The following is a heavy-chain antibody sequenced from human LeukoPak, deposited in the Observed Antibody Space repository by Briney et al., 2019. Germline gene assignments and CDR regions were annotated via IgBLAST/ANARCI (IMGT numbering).Heavy chain of an antibody. CDR1: GFIFSSYT. CDR3: ANQKLSGTYLPDQ. CDR2: ISSSGRTL. D-gene: IGHD3-10*01. J-gene: IGHJ4*02. V-gene: IGHV3-48*01. Sequence: GGSLRLSCAASGFIFSSYTMNWVRQAPGKGLEWISYISSSGRTLYYADSVKGRFTISRDNGKNSLFLQMNSLRAEDAAVYYCANQKLSGTYLPDQWGQGILVTVSS.